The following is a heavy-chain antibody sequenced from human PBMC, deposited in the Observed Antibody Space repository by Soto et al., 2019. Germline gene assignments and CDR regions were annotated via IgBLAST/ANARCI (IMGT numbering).Heavy chain of an antibody. J-gene: IGHJ6*02. V-gene: IGHV4-34*01. CDR3: ARGPLGGRRYYYGMDV. CDR2: INHSGST. D-gene: IGHD3-16*01. CDR1: GGSFSGYY. Sequence: QVQLQQWGAGLLKPSETLSLTCAVYGGSFSGYYWSWIRQPPGKGLEWIGEINHSGSTNYNPSLKSRVTISVDTSKNQFSLKLSSVTAADTAVYYCARGPLGGRRYYYGMDVWGQGTTVTVSS.